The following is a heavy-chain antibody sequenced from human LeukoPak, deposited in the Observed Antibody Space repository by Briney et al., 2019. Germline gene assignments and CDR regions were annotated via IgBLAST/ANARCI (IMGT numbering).Heavy chain of an antibody. D-gene: IGHD4-17*01. V-gene: IGHV3-23*01. CDR3: AKAGYGDYSWYFDL. Sequence: GVSLRLSCAASGFTFSGNWMHWVRQAQGKGLEWVSGIRGTCDSTYYADSVKGRFTISRDNSKNTLYLQMNSLRPKDTAVYYCAKAGYGDYSWYFDLWGRGTLVTVSS. CDR2: IRGTCDST. J-gene: IGHJ2*01. CDR1: GFTFSGNW.